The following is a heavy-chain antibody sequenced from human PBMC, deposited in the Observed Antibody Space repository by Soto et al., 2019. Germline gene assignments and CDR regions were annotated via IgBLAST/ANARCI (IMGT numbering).Heavy chain of an antibody. D-gene: IGHD3-9*01. CDR2: IKSKTDGGTT. J-gene: IGHJ4*02. V-gene: IGHV3-15*07. CDR1: GFTFSNAW. Sequence: EVQLVESGGGLVKPGGSLRLSCAASGFTFSNAWMNWVRQAPGKGLEWVGRIKSKTDGGTTDYAAPVKGTFTISRDDSKNTLYLQMNSLKTEDTAVYYCTTYYYDILTGYRLDYWGQGTLVTVSS. CDR3: TTYYYDILTGYRLDY.